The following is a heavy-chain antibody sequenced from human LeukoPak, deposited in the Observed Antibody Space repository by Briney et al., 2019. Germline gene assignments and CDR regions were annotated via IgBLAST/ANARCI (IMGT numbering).Heavy chain of an antibody. J-gene: IGHJ6*03. CDR2: INPNSGGT. CDR3: ATGPYYYMDV. V-gene: IGHV1-2*02. Sequence: GASVKVSCKASGYTFTSYGISWVRQAPGQGLEWMGWINPNSGGTNYAQKFQGRVNMTRDTSISTAYMELSRLRSDDTAVYYCATGPYYYMDVWGRGTTVTVSS. CDR1: GYTFTSYG. D-gene: IGHD3-10*01.